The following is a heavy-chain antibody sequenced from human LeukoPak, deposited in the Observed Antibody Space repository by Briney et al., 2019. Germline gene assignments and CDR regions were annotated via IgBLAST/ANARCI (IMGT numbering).Heavy chain of an antibody. CDR1: GYTFTGYY. V-gene: IGHV1-2*02. Sequence: ASVKVSCKASGYTFTGYYMHWVRQAPGQGLEWMGWINPNSGGTNYAQKFQGRVTMTRDTSISTAYMELSRLRSDDTAVYYCATNPAGDYDFWSGYSRGFDIWGQGTMVTVSS. CDR2: INPNSGGT. D-gene: IGHD3-3*01. J-gene: IGHJ3*02. CDR3: ATNPAGDYDFWSGYSRGFDI.